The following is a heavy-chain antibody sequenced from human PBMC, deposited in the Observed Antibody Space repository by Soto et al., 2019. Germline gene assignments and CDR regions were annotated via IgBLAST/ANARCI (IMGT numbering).Heavy chain of an antibody. J-gene: IGHJ5*02. V-gene: IGHV4-59*01. Sequence: QVQLQESGPGLVKASETLSLICTVSGGSISHYYWRWIRQPPGKGLEWIGGAYYSGSTDYNPSLKSHVTMSVDPSRNQVSLKLNSVTTADTAVYYCARERSTYGGGGTGEVKGNWCDPWGPGTLGSVSS. D-gene: IGHD2-8*01. CDR2: AYYSGST. CDR3: ARERSTYGGGGTGEVKGNWCDP. CDR1: GGSISHYY.